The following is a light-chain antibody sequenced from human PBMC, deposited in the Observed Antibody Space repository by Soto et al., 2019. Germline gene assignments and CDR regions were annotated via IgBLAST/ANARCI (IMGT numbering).Light chain of an antibody. Sequence: DIQMTQSPSTLSASVGDRVTITCRASQSVDGWVAWYQEKPGKAPKLLIYKASSLEIGVPSRFSGSESGTEFTLTISGLQPDDFATYYCQQYYTYRTFGQGTKVEI. CDR1: QSVDGW. CDR3: QQYYTYRT. V-gene: IGKV1-5*03. CDR2: KAS. J-gene: IGKJ1*01.